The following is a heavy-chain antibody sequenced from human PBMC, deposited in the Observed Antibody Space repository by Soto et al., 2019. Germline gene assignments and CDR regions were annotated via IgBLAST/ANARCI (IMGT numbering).Heavy chain of an antibody. J-gene: IGHJ4*02. Sequence: EVQLVESGGGLVQPGGSLRLSCAASGFTVSSNYMSWVRQAPGKGLEWVSVIYSGGSTYYADSVKGRFTISRDNSKNTLCLQMNSLRAEDTAVYYCARAGKGTTWFDYWGQGTLVTVSS. CDR2: IYSGGST. D-gene: IGHD1-7*01. CDR1: GFTVSSNY. V-gene: IGHV3-66*01. CDR3: ARAGKGTTWFDY.